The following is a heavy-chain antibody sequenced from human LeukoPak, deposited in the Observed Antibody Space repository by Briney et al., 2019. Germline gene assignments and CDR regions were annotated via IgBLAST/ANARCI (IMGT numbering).Heavy chain of an antibody. J-gene: IGHJ3*02. V-gene: IGHV4-4*07. Sequence: SETLSLTCTVSGGSISSYYWSWIRQPAGKGLEWIGRIYTSGSTNYNPSLKSRVTMSVDTSKNQFSLKLSSVTAADTAVYYCARDSHSGSLDAFDIWGQGRMVTVSS. CDR2: IYTSGST. CDR1: GGSISSYY. CDR3: ARDSHSGSLDAFDI. D-gene: IGHD1-26*01.